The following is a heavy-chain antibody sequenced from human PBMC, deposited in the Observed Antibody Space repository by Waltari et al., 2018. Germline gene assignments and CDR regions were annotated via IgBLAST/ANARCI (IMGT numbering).Heavy chain of an antibody. CDR3: ARLGRDVRNIVVVMGTTFGGLYFDN. D-gene: IGHD2-15*01. Sequence: QVQLQESGPGLVKPSETLSLTCSVFGAAISNNNFYWGWVRQTPGKGLEWIGSIYYSVSTYYNPSLKSRVTISVDTSKSQFSLKLTSVTAADTAIYYCARLGRDVRNIVVVMGTTFGGLYFDNWGRGSLVVVST. V-gene: IGHV4-39*07. CDR2: IYYSVST. CDR1: GAAISNNNFY. J-gene: IGHJ4*02.